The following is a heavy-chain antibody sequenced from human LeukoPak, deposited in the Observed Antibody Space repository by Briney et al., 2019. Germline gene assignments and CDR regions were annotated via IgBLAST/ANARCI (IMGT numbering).Heavy chain of an antibody. CDR3: ARGGIVVVPFDY. D-gene: IGHD3-22*01. Sequence: ASVKVSCKASGGTFSSYAISWVRQAPGQRLEWMGWINAGNGNTKYSQEFQGRVTTTRDTSASTAYMELSSLRSEDMAVYYCARGGIVVVPFDYWGQGTLVTVSS. V-gene: IGHV1-3*03. J-gene: IGHJ4*02. CDR1: GGTFSSYA. CDR2: INAGNGNT.